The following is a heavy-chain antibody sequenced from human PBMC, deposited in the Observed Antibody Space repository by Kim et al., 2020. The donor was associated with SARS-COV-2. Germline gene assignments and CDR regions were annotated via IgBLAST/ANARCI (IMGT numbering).Heavy chain of an antibody. J-gene: IGHJ4*02. CDR3: AKDPGYSGYPGYFDY. CDR2: ISYDGSNK. V-gene: IGHV3-30*18. CDR1: GFTFSSYG. Sequence: GGSLRLSCAASGFTFSSYGMHWVRQAPGKGLEWVAVISYDGSNKYYADSVKGRFTISRDNSKNTLYLQMNSLRAEDTAVYYCAKDPGYSGYPGYFDYWGQGTLVTVSS. D-gene: IGHD5-12*01.